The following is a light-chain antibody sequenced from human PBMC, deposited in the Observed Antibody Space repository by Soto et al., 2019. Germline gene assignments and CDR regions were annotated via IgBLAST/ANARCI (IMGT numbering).Light chain of an antibody. V-gene: IGKV3-20*01. Sequence: EIVLTQSPGTLSLSPGERATLSCRASQSVSSSYLAWYQQKPGQAPRLLIYGASSRATGIPDRCSGSGSGTDFPLTISRLEPEDFAVYYWQQYGSSRVTFGGGTKVEIK. J-gene: IGKJ4*01. CDR1: QSVSSSY. CDR3: QQYGSSRVT. CDR2: GAS.